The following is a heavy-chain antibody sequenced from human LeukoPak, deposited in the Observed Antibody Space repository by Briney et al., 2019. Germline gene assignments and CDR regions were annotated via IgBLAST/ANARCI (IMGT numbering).Heavy chain of an antibody. V-gene: IGHV4-4*07. D-gene: IGHD3-16*02. CDR1: GGSISSYY. J-gene: IGHJ4*02. Sequence: SETLSLTCTVSGGSISSYYWSWIRQPAGKGLEWIGRIYTSGSTNYNPSLKSRVTMSVDTSKNQFSLKLSSVTAADTAVYYCARGYYDYVWGSYRSGYFDYWGQGTLFTVSS. CDR3: ARGYYDYVWGSYRSGYFDY. CDR2: IYTSGST.